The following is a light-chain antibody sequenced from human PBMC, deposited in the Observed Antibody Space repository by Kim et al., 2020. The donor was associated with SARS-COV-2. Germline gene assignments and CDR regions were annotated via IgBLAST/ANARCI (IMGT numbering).Light chain of an antibody. CDR1: SSDVGGYNY. V-gene: IGLV2-8*01. Sequence: GQSVPISCPGPSSDVGGYNYVTWYQQHPGKAPKLMIYEVSKRPSGVPDRFSGSKSGNTASLTVSGLQAEDEADYYCSSYAGSNNWVFGGGTKLTVL. CDR3: SSYAGSNNWV. J-gene: IGLJ3*02. CDR2: EVS.